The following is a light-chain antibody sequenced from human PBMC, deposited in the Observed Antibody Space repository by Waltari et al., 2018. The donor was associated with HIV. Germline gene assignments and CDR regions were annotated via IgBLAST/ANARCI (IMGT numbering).Light chain of an antibody. CDR1: SSDIGSYNY. CDR3: TSFTSSSAWV. J-gene: IGLJ3*02. Sequence: SSDIGSYNYVSWYQQHPGKAPKIIIYDVTNRPSGVSNRFSGSKSGNTASLTISGLQAEDEADYYCTSFTSSSAWVFGGGTMLTVL. CDR2: DVT. V-gene: IGLV2-14*03.